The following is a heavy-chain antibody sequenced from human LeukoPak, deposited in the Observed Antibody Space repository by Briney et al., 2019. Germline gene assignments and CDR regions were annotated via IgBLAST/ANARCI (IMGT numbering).Heavy chain of an antibody. V-gene: IGHV3-23*01. J-gene: IGHJ4*02. Sequence: PGGSLKLSYAASGFTFSSYAMSWVRQAPGKGLEWVSGISGSGGSTYYADSVKGRFTISRDNSKNTLYLQMNSLRAEDTAVYYCAKRSGYDYWYFDYWGQGTLVTVSS. CDR2: ISGSGGST. CDR1: GFTFSSYA. CDR3: AKRSGYDYWYFDY. D-gene: IGHD5-12*01.